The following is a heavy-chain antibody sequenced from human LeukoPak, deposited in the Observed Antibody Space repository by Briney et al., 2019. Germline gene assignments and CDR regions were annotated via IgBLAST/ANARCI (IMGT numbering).Heavy chain of an antibody. D-gene: IGHD1-7*01. V-gene: IGHV4-39*01. CDR2: IYYSGST. CDR3: PTLDWNYEGGEY. CDR1: GGSISSSSYY. Sequence: PSETLSLTCTVSGGSISSSSYYWGPLRQSPGKGVERIGSIYYSGSTYYHPSLQSRVPISVDPSKNQFSHKLSPVTSADTASYYCPTLDWNYEGGEYWRQGPLLTVPS. J-gene: IGHJ1*01.